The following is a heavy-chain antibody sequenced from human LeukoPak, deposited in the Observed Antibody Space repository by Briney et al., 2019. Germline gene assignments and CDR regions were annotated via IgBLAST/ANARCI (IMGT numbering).Heavy chain of an antibody. CDR1: GFTFSSYA. D-gene: IGHD2-2*01. CDR3: AKDRRYCSSTSCYRDFDY. CDR2: ISGSGGST. V-gene: IGHV3-23*01. Sequence: GGSLRLSCAASGFTFSSYAMSWVRPAPGKGLEWVSAISGSGGSTYYADSVKGRFTISRDNSKNTLYLQMNSLRAEDTAVYYCAKDRRYCSSTSCYRDFDYWGQGTLVTVSS. J-gene: IGHJ4*02.